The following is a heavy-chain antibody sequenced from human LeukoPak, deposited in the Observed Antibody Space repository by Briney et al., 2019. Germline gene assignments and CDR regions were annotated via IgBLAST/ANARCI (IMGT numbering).Heavy chain of an antibody. V-gene: IGHV3-48*03. CDR1: GFTFSSYA. D-gene: IGHD1-26*01. Sequence: GGSLRLSCAASGFTFSSYAMSWVRQAPGKGLEWVSYISSSGSTIYYADSVKGRFTISRDNAKNSLYLQMNSLRAEDTAVYYCARDSSGDDAFDIWGQGTMVTVSS. CDR3: ARDSSGDDAFDI. CDR2: ISSSGSTI. J-gene: IGHJ3*02.